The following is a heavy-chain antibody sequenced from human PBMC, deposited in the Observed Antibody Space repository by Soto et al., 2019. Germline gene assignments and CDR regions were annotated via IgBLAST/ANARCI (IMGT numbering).Heavy chain of an antibody. D-gene: IGHD3-10*01. CDR2: ISSSSSYI. CDR1: GFTFSSYS. CDR3: ARVGRFGELAYYYYGMDV. J-gene: IGHJ6*02. Sequence: ESGGGLVKPGGSLRLSCAASGFTFSSYSMNWVRQAPGKGLKWVSSISSSSSYIYYADSVKGRFTISRDNAKNSLYLQMNSLRAEDTAVYYCARVGRFGELAYYYYGMDVWGQGTTVTVSS. V-gene: IGHV3-21*01.